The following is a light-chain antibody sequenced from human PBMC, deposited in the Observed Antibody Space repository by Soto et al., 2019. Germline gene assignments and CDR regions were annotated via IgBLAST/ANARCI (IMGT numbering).Light chain of an antibody. CDR2: EVN. CDR1: SSDVGAYIY. Sequence: QCPLTQAASVSGSPGQSITISCGGTSSDVGAYIYVSWYQQFPGKAPKLILYEVNNRPSGVSNRFSGSKSDTTASLTISGLQPEDEADYYCRAYSDIDTKVFGTGTKVTVL. V-gene: IGLV2-14*03. CDR3: RAYSDIDTKV. J-gene: IGLJ1*01.